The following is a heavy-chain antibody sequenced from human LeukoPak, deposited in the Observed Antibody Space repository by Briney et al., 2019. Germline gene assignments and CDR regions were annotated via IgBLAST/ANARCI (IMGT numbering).Heavy chain of an antibody. CDR1: RFTFDDYD. J-gene: IGHJ6*03. CDR2: INWKGDST. V-gene: IGHV3-20*04. Sequence: GGSLRLSCAASRFTFDDYDMSWVRQAPGKGLEWVSGINWKGDSTFYTDSVKGRFNISRDNAKNSLYLQMNSLRAEDTALYYCARVRGSYYTVYYYYYMDVWGKGTTVTVSS. CDR3: ARVRGSYYTVYYYYYMDV. D-gene: IGHD1-26*01.